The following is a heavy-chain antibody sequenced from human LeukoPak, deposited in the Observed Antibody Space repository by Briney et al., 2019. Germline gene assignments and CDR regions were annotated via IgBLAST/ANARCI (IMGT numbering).Heavy chain of an antibody. J-gene: IGHJ4*02. CDR3: TTDSGRSYFYFNF. V-gene: IGHV1-24*01. CDR2: IRPETGEP. Sequence: ASVKVSCKISGFGLSVLSIHWMRQAPGKGLEWVGGIRPETGEPIYAQKFQGRVTVTEGTVTDTGYMELRSLTSDDTAVYICTTDSGRSYFYFNFWGQGTLVTVSS. D-gene: IGHD3-10*01. CDR1: GFGLSVLS.